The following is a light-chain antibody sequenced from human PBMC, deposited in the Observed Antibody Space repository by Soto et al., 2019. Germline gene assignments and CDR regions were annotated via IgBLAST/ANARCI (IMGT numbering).Light chain of an antibody. Sequence: EIVLTQSPGTLSLSPGERATLSCRASQSVSSSYLAWYQQKPGQAPRLLFFGASIRATGLPDRFSGGGSGTDFTLTINRLEPEDFAVYYCQQYGNSPITFGQGTRLEIK. CDR1: QSVSSSY. V-gene: IGKV3-20*01. J-gene: IGKJ5*01. CDR2: GAS. CDR3: QQYGNSPIT.